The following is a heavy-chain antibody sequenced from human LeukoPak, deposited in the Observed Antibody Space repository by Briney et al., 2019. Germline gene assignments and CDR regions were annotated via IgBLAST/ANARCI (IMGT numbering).Heavy chain of an antibody. Sequence: PGGSLRLSCAASGFTFSSYSMNWVRQAPGKGLEWVSSISSSSSYIYYADSVKGRFTISRDNAKNSLYLQMNSLRAEDTAVYYCARETMVRGVIIGYWGQGTLVTVSS. CDR3: ARETMVRGVIIGY. V-gene: IGHV3-21*01. J-gene: IGHJ4*02. CDR1: GFTFSSYS. CDR2: ISSSSSYI. D-gene: IGHD3-10*01.